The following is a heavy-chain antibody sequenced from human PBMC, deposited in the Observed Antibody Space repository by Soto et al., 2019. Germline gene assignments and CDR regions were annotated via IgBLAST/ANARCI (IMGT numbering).Heavy chain of an antibody. Sequence: LQTLSLTCAISGDSVSSNSAAWNWIRQSPSGGLEWLGRTYYRSKWYNDYAVSVKSRITINPDTSKNQFSLQLNSVTPEDTAVYYCARQVVPAASFDYWGQGTLVNVSS. V-gene: IGHV6-1*01. D-gene: IGHD2-2*01. J-gene: IGHJ4*02. CDR1: GDSVSSNSAA. CDR2: TYYRSKWYN. CDR3: ARQVVPAASFDY.